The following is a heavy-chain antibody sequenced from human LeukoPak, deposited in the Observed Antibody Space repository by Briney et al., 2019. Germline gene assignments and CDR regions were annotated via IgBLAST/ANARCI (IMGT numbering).Heavy chain of an antibody. V-gene: IGHV1-18*01. CDR1: GYTFISYG. CDR2: ISAYNGDT. J-gene: IGHJ4*02. Sequence: GASVKVSCKASGYTFISYGISWVRQAPGQGLEWMGWISAYNGDTNYAQKFQGRVTMTTDTSTSTAYMELRSLRSDDTAVYYCAREKSGGLWDYWGQGTLVTVSS. D-gene: IGHD2-15*01. CDR3: AREKSGGLWDY.